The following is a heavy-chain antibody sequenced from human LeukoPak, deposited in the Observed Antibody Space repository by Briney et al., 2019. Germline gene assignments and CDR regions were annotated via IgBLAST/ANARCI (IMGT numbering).Heavy chain of an antibody. CDR3: ARESYCSSPSCSHDY. J-gene: IGHJ4*02. CDR1: GYTFTGYY. V-gene: IGHV1-2*02. Sequence: ASVKVSCKASGYTFTGYYMHWVRQAPGQGLEWMGWTNPNSGDTHYAQKFQGRVTMTRDTSISTAYMELSGLRSDDTAVYYCARESYCSSPSCSHDYWGQGTLVTVSS. CDR2: TNPNSGDT. D-gene: IGHD2-2*01.